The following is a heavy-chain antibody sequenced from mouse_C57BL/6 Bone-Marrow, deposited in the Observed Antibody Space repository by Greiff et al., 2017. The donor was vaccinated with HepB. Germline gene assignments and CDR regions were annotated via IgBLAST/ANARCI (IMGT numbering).Heavy chain of an antibody. CDR1: GYSFTGYF. D-gene: IGHD1-1*01. CDR2: INPYNGDT. V-gene: IGHV1-20*01. CDR3: ARPIYYYGPWFAY. Sequence: VQLQQSGPELVKPGDSVKISCKASGYSFTGYFMNWVMQSHGKSLEWIGRINPYNGDTFYNQKFKGKATLTVDKASSTAHLELRSLTSEDSAVYYCARPIYYYGPWFAYWGQGTLVTVSA. J-gene: IGHJ3*01.